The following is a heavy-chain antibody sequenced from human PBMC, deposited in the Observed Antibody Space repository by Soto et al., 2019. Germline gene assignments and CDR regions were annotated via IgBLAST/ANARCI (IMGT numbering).Heavy chain of an antibody. D-gene: IGHD3-16*01. V-gene: IGHV4-59*01. J-gene: IGHJ4*02. Sequence: ETQSLTWSVAGGTSSGFYGSRIRQPPGKGLEWIGYIYYSGSTNYNPSLKSRVTISVDTSKNQFSLKLSSVTAADTAVYYCARRYGGNFDYWGQGTLVTVSS. CDR2: IYYSGST. CDR1: GGTSSGFY. CDR3: ARRYGGNFDY.